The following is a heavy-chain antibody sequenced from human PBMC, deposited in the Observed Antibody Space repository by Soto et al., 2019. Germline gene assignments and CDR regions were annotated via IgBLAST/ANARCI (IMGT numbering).Heavy chain of an antibody. J-gene: IGHJ5*02. CDR3: ARHADSGYENNWFDP. D-gene: IGHD5-12*01. Sequence: SETLSLTCTVSGGSISSSSYYWGWIRQPPGKGLEWIGSIYYSGSTYYNPSLKSRVTISVDTSKNQFSLKLGSVTAADTAVYYCARHADSGYENNWFDPWGQGTLVTVSS. V-gene: IGHV4-39*01. CDR2: IYYSGST. CDR1: GGSISSSSYY.